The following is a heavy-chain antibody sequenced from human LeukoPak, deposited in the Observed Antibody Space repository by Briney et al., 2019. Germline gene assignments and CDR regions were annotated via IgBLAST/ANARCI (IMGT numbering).Heavy chain of an antibody. D-gene: IGHD2-21*02. V-gene: IGHV3-30*18. J-gene: IGHJ4*02. CDR2: ISYDGSTK. Sequence: GGSLRLSCAASGFTFSRYGIHWVRQAPGKGLEWVAVISYDGSTKYYADSVKGRFTISRDNSKNTLFLQMNSLRAEDTAVYYCAKEYCNGACSEDFFDYWGQGTLVTVSS. CDR1: GFTFSRYG. CDR3: AKEYCNGACSEDFFDY.